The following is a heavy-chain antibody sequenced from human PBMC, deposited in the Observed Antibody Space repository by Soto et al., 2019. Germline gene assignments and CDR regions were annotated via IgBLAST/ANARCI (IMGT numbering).Heavy chain of an antibody. V-gene: IGHV2-5*02. J-gene: IGHJ4*02. CDR1: GFSLTTSGVG. CDR3: AHRVLRTVFGLVTTTAIYFDF. Sequence: QITLNESGPTVVRPTETLTLTCRFSGFSLTTSGVGVGWIRQSPGKAPEWLALIYWDDDKRYSASLKSRLTITKDTCKNQVVLTVSDLDPTDTATYSCAHRVLRTVFGLVTTTAIYFDFWGQGTPVAVSS. CDR2: IYWDDDK. D-gene: IGHD3-3*01.